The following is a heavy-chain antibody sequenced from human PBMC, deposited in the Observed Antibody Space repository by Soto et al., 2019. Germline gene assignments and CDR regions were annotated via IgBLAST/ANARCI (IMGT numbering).Heavy chain of an antibody. CDR3: ARIFGFWSGYYFSY. CDR1: GFSLSTSGVA. CDR2: IFWDDDK. Sequence: GSGPTLVNPTQTLTLTCTFSGFSLSTSGVAVGWIRQAPRKAPEWLAFIFWDDDKRYSPSLENRLTITKDTSKNQVVLTMTNMDPVDTATYYCARIFGFWSGYYFSYWGRGTLVTVSS. D-gene: IGHD3-3*01. J-gene: IGHJ4*02. V-gene: IGHV2-5*02.